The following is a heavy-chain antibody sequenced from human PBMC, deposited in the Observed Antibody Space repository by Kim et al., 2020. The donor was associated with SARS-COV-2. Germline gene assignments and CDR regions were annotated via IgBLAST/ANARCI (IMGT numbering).Heavy chain of an antibody. J-gene: IGHJ5*02. D-gene: IGHD1-20*01. Sequence: SVKVSCKASGGTFISSSLTWVRQAPGQGLEWIGGILPVYDTTKVAQKFQGRVTITADESTRTDYMELSSLTSGDTAVYYCARDLYKSGPGSPGTLVTVSS. CDR3: ARDLYKSGP. V-gene: IGHV1-69*13. CDR2: ILPVYDTT. CDR1: GGTFISSS.